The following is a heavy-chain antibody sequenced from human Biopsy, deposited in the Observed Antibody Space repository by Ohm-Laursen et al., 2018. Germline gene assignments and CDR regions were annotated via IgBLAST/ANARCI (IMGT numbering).Heavy chain of an antibody. CDR2: IFYRGST. D-gene: IGHD3-22*01. J-gene: IGHJ5*02. V-gene: IGHV4-39*01. CDR3: ARDYDTSGYYYVS. CDR1: GGSISNNNYY. Sequence: SDTLSLTCTVSGGSISNNNYYWGWIRQPPGKGLVWIGCIFYRGSTHYKPSLKSRVNISVDTSKNQFSLKLNSVTAADTAVYYCARDYDTSGYYYVSWGQGTLVTVSS.